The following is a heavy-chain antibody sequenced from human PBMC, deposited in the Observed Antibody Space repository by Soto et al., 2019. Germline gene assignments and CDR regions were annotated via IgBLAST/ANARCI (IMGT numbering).Heavy chain of an antibody. CDR3: ASEAWRPVTTDVGDHYSYDGMDV. Sequence: EVQLLESGGGLEQPGGSLRLSCAVSGFTFSSFAMTWVRQAPGKGLEWVSGISGDGISTYYTDSVKGRFTISRDNSKNTLYLQMNSLRVEDTAVYFCASEAWRPVTTDVGDHYSYDGMDVWGQGTTVTVSS. V-gene: IGHV3-23*01. CDR2: ISGDGIST. J-gene: IGHJ6*02. D-gene: IGHD4-17*01. CDR1: GFTFSSFA.